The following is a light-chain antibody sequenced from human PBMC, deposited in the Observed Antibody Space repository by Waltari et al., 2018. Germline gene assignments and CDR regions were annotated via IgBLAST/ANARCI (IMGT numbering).Light chain of an antibody. V-gene: IGLV4-69*01. CDR2: VNSDGSH. Sequence: QPTAKGHRDWMKVNSDGSHGKGDEIPDRFSGASAGAERYLTISSLQSEDEADYYCQTGGHGTWVFGGGTKLTVL. CDR3: QTGGHGTWV. J-gene: IGLJ3*02.